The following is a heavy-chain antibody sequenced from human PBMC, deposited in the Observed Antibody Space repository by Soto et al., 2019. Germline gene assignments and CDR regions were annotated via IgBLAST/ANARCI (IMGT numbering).Heavy chain of an antibody. D-gene: IGHD1-1*01. Sequence: EVQLVESGGGLVNPGGSLRLSCAASGFTFNNAWMSWVRQAPGKGLEWVGRIKSNTDGGTADYAAPVNGRFTVSRDDSKNTVYLQMNSLKTEETAVYYCAQDLKTGTQRGKFDYWGQGTLVTVSS. CDR1: GFTFNNAW. V-gene: IGHV3-15*01. CDR2: IKSNTDGGTA. J-gene: IGHJ4*02. CDR3: AQDLKTGTQRGKFDY.